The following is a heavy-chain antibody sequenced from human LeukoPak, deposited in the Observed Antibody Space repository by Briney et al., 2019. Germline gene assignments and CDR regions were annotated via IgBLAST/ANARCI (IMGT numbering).Heavy chain of an antibody. V-gene: IGHV4-4*09. D-gene: IGHD4-17*01. CDR1: GGSISSYY. CDR2: IYTSGST. CDR3: ARHPPSFYGLYMDV. J-gene: IGHJ6*03. Sequence: KPSETLSLTCTVSGGSISSYYWSWIRQPPGKGLEWIGYIYTSGSTNYNPSLKSRVTISVDTSKNQFSLKLSSVTAADTAVYYCARHPPSFYGLYMDVWGKGTTVTVSS.